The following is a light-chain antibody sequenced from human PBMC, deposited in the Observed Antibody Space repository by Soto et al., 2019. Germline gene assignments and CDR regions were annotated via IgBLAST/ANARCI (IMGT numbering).Light chain of an antibody. J-gene: IGLJ2*01. CDR1: SSDVDGYNY. Sequence: QSALTQPASVSGSPGQSITISCTGTSSDVDGYNYVSWYQQHPGKAPKLMIYDVSNRPSGVSNRFSGSKSGNTASLTISGLQAEDEADYYCSSYTRSSTPGVVFGGGTKLTVL. V-gene: IGLV2-14*01. CDR3: SSYTRSSTPGVV. CDR2: DVS.